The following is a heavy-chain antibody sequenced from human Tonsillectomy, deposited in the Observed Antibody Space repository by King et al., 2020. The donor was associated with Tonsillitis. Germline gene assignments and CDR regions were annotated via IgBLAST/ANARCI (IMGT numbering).Heavy chain of an antibody. CDR3: AKDATSYYDSSGHYYGVDY. Sequence: VQLVESGGGVVQPGGSLRVSCAASGISFSSYGMHWVRQAPGKGLEWVAFIRYDGSNEYYADPVKGRFTISRDNSKNTLFLRMNSLRAEDTAVYYCAKDATSYYDSSGHYYGVDYWGQGTLVTVSS. CDR1: GISFSSYG. D-gene: IGHD3-22*01. J-gene: IGHJ4*02. V-gene: IGHV3-30*02. CDR2: IRYDGSNE.